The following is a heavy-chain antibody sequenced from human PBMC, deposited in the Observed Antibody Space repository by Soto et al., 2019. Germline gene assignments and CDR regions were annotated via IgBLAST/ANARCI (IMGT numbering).Heavy chain of an antibody. V-gene: IGHV3-23*01. CDR2: ISARGGRT. D-gene: IGHD4-17*01. J-gene: IGHJ3*01. CDR3: GKDPNGDYAGGFDF. Sequence: GGTLRLSCAASGFTFNKYDMSWVRQAPAKGLEWCSGISARGGRTYYAACVKGRFTVSRDSSKNTLSLQMNSLGVEDTAVYYCGKDPNGDYAGGFDFWGPGTMVTVSS. CDR1: GFTFNKYD.